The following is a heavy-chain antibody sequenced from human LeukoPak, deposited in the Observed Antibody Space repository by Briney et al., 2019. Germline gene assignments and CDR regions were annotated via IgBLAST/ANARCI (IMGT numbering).Heavy chain of an antibody. Sequence: GGSLRLSCVGSGFSFRSHWVNWVRQSPGKGLEWVANIKPDGSDKYYVDSARGRFTVSRDNAKNSAFLQMNSLRAEDTAIYYCATISAQTFDIWGQGTSVSVSS. CDR3: ATISAQTFDI. CDR1: GFSFRSHW. D-gene: IGHD5-24*01. V-gene: IGHV3-7*01. J-gene: IGHJ3*02. CDR2: IKPDGSDK.